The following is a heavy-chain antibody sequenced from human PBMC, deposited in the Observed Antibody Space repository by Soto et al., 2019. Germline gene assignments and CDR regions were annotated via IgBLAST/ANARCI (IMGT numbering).Heavy chain of an antibody. CDR1: GFTFSSFW. D-gene: IGHD3-10*01. J-gene: IGHJ4*02. CDR2: ISPDGSNK. V-gene: IGHV3-74*01. CDR3: VRDGESVLPYDY. Sequence: SGGSLRLSCSTSGFTFSSFWMNWVRQAPGKGLMWVSHISPDGSNKGYADSVKGRFTISRDDAKDTLYLQMNSLRAEDTAIYYCVRDGESVLPYDYWGQGTLVTVSS.